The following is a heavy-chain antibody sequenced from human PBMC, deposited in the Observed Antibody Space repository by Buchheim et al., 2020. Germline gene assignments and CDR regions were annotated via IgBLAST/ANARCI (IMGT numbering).Heavy chain of an antibody. CDR2: IYYSGST. V-gene: IGHV4-61*08. J-gene: IGHJ4*02. Sequence: QVQLQESGPGLVKPSETLSLTCTVSGGSVSSGDYYWSWIRQPPGKGLEWIGYIYYSGSTNYNPSFKSRVPISVDTSKNQFSLKLSSVTAADTAVYYCARSGGSGPFAFDYWGQGTL. CDR3: ARSGGSGPFAFDY. CDR1: GGSVSSGDYY. D-gene: IGHD3-10*01.